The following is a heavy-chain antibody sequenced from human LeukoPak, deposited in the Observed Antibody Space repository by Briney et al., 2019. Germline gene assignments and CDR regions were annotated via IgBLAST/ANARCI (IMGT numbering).Heavy chain of an antibody. D-gene: IGHD2-2*01. Sequence: GGSLRLSCAASGFTFSSYNMNWVSQAPGKGLEWVSSITSSSGTIYYADSVKGRFSISRDNAKNSLYLQMNSLRDGDMAVYYCARDRSSSTSCYVLYFDYWGQGPLVTVSS. J-gene: IGHJ4*02. CDR2: ITSSSGTI. V-gene: IGHV3-48*02. CDR3: ARDRSSSTSCYVLYFDY. CDR1: GFTFSSYN.